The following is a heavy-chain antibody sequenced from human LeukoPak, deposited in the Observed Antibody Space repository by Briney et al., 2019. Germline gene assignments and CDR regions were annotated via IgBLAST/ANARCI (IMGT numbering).Heavy chain of an antibody. J-gene: IGHJ4*02. CDR2: ISWDGGST. CDR3: AKVAYSGSYGGSYFDY. Sequence: PGGSLRLSCAASGFTFSSYSMNWVRQAPGKGLEWVSLISWDGGSTYYADSVKGRFTISRDNSKNSLYLQMNSLRTEDTALYYCAKVAYSGSYGGSYFDYWGQGTLVTVSS. D-gene: IGHD1-26*01. CDR1: GFTFSSYS. V-gene: IGHV3-43*01.